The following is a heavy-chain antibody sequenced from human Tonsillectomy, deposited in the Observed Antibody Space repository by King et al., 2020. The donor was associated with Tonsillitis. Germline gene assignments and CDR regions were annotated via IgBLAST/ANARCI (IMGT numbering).Heavy chain of an antibody. Sequence: QLVQSGAEVKKPGASVKVSCKASGYTFTSYYMHWVRQAPGQGLEWMGIINPSGGSTSYAQKFQGRVTMTRDTSTSTVYMELSSLRSEDTAVYYCARESNRSSGHNYYYYYYMDVWGKGTTVTVSS. D-gene: IGHD6-19*01. CDR2: INPSGGST. J-gene: IGHJ6*03. CDR3: ARESNRSSGHNYYYYYYMDV. CDR1: GYTFTSYY. V-gene: IGHV1-46*01.